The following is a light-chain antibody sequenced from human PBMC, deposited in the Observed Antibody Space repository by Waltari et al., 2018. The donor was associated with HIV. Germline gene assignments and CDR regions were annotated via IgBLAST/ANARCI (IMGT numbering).Light chain of an antibody. V-gene: IGLV1-44*01. Sequence: QSVLNQSPSASGTPGQRVIISCSGSSSNIGSNTVTWYQQFPGTAPKLLIYSYGQRPSGVPERFSGSKSATSASLAISGLRSEDEADYYCATWDDSLKAWVFGGGTKLTVL. J-gene: IGLJ3*02. CDR2: SYG. CDR3: ATWDDSLKAWV. CDR1: SSNIGSNT.